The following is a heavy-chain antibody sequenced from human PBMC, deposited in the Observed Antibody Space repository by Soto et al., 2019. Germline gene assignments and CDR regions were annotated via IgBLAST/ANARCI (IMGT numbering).Heavy chain of an antibody. CDR2: IIPIFGTA. J-gene: IGHJ6*02. CDR3: ARDSYYDFWSGYSPYYYGMDV. Sequence: QVQLVQSGAEVKKPGSSVKVSCKASGGTFSSYAISWVRQAPGQGLEWMGGIIPIFGTANYAQKFRGRVTITADESTSTAYMELSSLRSEDTAVYYCARDSYYDFWSGYSPYYYGMDVWGQGTTVTVSS. CDR1: GGTFSSYA. V-gene: IGHV1-69*12. D-gene: IGHD3-3*01.